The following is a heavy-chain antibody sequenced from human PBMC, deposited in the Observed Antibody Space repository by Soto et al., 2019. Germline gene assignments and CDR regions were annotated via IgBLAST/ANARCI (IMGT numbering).Heavy chain of an antibody. D-gene: IGHD2-2*01. CDR2: IDYDGTTT. CDR1: GFSFDSYW. Sequence: EVQLVESGGGLVQPGGSLRLSCAASGFSFDSYWMHWVRQAPGQAPVWVSRIDYDGTTTNSADSVKGRFTISRDNAKNTLYLQMHSLRPEDTAVYYCARGPRASSGGTGAYWGQGTLVTVSS. CDR3: ARGPRASSGGTGAY. J-gene: IGHJ1*01. V-gene: IGHV3-74*01.